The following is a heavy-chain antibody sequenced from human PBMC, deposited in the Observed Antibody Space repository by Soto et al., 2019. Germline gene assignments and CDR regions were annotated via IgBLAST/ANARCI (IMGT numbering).Heavy chain of an antibody. D-gene: IGHD6-13*01. CDR3: AKEKQERYYYGMDV. CDR2: ISWNSGSI. V-gene: IGHV3-9*01. CDR1: GFTFDDYA. Sequence: HPGGSLRLSCAASGFTFDDYAMHWVRQAPGKGLEWVSGISWNSGSIGYADSVKGRFTISRDNAKNSLYLQMNSLRAEDTALYYCAKEKQERYYYGMDVWGQGTTVTVSS. J-gene: IGHJ6*02.